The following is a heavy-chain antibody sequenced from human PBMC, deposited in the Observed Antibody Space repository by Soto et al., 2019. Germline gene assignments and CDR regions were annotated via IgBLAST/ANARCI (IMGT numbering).Heavy chain of an antibody. J-gene: IGHJ4*02. D-gene: IGHD1-20*01. CDR3: ASYNWNDDGDY. Sequence: QVQLQESGPGLVKPSETLSLTCTVSGGSVSSCSYYWSWIRHPPGKGLEWIGYIYYSETTNYNPSLKSRVTISVDTSKNQFSLKLNSVTAADTAVYYCASYNWNDDGDYWGQGTLVTVSS. CDR2: IYYSETT. CDR1: GGSVSSCSYY. V-gene: IGHV4-61*01.